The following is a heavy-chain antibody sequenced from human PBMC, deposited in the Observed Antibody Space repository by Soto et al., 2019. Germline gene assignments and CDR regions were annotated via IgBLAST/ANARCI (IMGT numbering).Heavy chain of an antibody. Sequence: SETLSLTCTVSGGSVSSGSYYWSWIRQPPGKGLEWIGYIYYSGSTNYNPSLKSRVTISVDTSKNQFSLKLSSVTAADTAVYYCARDTRQGSTSNRWFDPCGQGPLVAVAS. CDR1: GGSVSSGSYY. V-gene: IGHV4-61*01. J-gene: IGHJ5*02. CDR2: IYYSGST. D-gene: IGHD2-2*01. CDR3: ARDTRQGSTSNRWFDP.